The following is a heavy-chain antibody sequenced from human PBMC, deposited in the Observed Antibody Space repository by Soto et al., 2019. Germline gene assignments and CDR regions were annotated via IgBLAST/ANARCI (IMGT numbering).Heavy chain of an antibody. D-gene: IGHD1-7*01. CDR3: ANRDYQELRRDY. Sequence: GGSLRLSCAASGFTFSSYAMSWVRQAPGKGLEWVSAISGSGGSTYYADSVKGRFTISRDNSKNTLYLQMNSLRAEDTAVYYCANRDYQELRRDYWGQGTLVTVSS. V-gene: IGHV3-23*01. CDR1: GFTFSSYA. CDR2: ISGSGGST. J-gene: IGHJ4*02.